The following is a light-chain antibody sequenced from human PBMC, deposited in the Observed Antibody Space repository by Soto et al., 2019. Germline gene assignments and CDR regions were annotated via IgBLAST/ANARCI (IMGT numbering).Light chain of an antibody. CDR2: DVT. Sequence: QSVLTQPASVSGSPGQSITISCTGTSSDVGGYNFVSWYQYHPGKAPKLIIYDVTNRPSGVSNRFSGSKSGNTASLTISGLQAEDEADYYCSSYTSSSTVHVIFGGGTKVTVL. V-gene: IGLV2-14*03. CDR3: SSYTSSSTVHVI. CDR1: SSDVGGYNF. J-gene: IGLJ2*01.